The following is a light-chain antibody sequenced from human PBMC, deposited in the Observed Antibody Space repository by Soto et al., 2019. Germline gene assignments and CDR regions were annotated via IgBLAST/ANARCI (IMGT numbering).Light chain of an antibody. J-gene: IGKJ1*01. V-gene: IGKV3-11*01. CDR2: EAS. CDR3: LQRGNWPWT. Sequence: EIVLTQSPATLSLSPGARATLSCRASQGVSSYLAWYQQKPGQAPSLLIYEASSRATGIPARFSGSGSGTDFTLTISSLEPEDFAVYYCLQRGNWPWTFGQGTKVEIK. CDR1: QGVSSY.